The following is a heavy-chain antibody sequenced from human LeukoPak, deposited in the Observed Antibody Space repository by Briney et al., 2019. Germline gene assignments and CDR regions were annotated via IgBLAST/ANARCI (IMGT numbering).Heavy chain of an antibody. D-gene: IGHD3-22*01. CDR2: ISAYNGET. J-gene: IGHJ4*02. Sequence: GASVKVSCKASGYTFTNYGISWLRQAPGQGLEWMGWISAYNGETKYLQNLQGRVTMTTDTSTSTAYMELRSLRSDDTAVYYCARDNPYYYLYWGQGTLVTVSS. CDR3: ARDNPYYYLY. CDR1: GYTFTNYG. V-gene: IGHV1-18*01.